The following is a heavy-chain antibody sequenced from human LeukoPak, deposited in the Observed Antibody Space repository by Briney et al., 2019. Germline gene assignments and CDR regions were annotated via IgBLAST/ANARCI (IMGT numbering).Heavy chain of an antibody. Sequence: GGSLRLSCAASGFTFSSSAMSWVRPAPEKGLGWVSVIYSGGSTYYADSVKGRFTISRDNSKNTLYLQMNSLRAEDTAVYYCAKDYYDSSGDAFDIWGQGTMVTVSS. CDR1: GFTFSSSA. V-gene: IGHV3-23*03. CDR2: IYSGGST. J-gene: IGHJ3*02. CDR3: AKDYYDSSGDAFDI. D-gene: IGHD3-22*01.